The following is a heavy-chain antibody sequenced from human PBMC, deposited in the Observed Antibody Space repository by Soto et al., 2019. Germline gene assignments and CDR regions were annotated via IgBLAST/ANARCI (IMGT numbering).Heavy chain of an antibody. CDR3: AGADIVVVPAAPRNYYYYGMDV. D-gene: IGHD2-2*01. V-gene: IGHV1-69*06. CDR2: IIPIFGTA. Sequence: ASVKVSCKASGGTFSSYAISWVRQAPGQGLDWMGGIIPIFGTANYAQKFQGRVTITADKSTSTAYMELSSLRSEDTAVYYCAGADIVVVPAAPRNYYYYGMDVWGQGTTVTVSS. CDR1: GGTFSSYA. J-gene: IGHJ6*02.